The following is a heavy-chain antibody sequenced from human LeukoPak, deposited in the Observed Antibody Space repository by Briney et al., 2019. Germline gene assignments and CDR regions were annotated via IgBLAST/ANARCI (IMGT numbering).Heavy chain of an antibody. V-gene: IGHV4-59*02. CDR1: GASVSSSH. CDR3: SEGYFEPFDR. D-gene: IGHD2/OR15-2a*01. J-gene: IGHJ4*02. CDR2: LSYTGKT. Sequence: PSETLSLTCVVSGASVSSSHWNWIRQLPGKGLEWIGCLSYTGKTDYNPSLTSRVTISLDTSKNQVSLKLRSVTAADTAVYYCSEGYFEPFDRWGQGTLVTVSS.